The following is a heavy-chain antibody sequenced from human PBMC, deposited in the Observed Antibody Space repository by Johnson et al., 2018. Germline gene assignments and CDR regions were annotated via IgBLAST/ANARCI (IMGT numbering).Heavy chain of an antibody. Sequence: QVQLVQSGAEVKKPGSSVKVSCKASGGTFSSYTISWVRQAPGQGLEWMGRIIPILGIANYAQKFQGRVTITADKSTSTAYMELSSLRSEDTAGYYCARKRVTGAFDIWGQGTMVTVSS. J-gene: IGHJ3*02. CDR1: GGTFSSYT. V-gene: IGHV1-69*02. D-gene: IGHD5-18*01. CDR2: IIPILGIA. CDR3: ARKRVTGAFDI.